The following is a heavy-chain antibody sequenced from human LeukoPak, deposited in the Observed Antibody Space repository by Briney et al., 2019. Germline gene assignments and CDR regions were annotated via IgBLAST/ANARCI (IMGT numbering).Heavy chain of an antibody. CDR1: GGTFSSYG. CDR3: ARSHLVRDFWSGYYNYYYYMDV. CDR2: ISAYNGNT. J-gene: IGHJ6*03. Sequence: ASVKVSCKASGGTFSSYGISWVRQAPGQGLEWMGWISAYNGNTNHAQKLQGRVTMTTDTSTSTAYMELRSLRSDDTAVYYCARSHLVRDFWSGYYNYYYYMDVWGKGTTVTASS. V-gene: IGHV1-18*01. D-gene: IGHD3-3*01.